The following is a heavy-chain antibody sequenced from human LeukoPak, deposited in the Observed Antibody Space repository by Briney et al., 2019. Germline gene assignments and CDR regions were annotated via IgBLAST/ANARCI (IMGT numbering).Heavy chain of an antibody. CDR2: IYSGGST. D-gene: IGHD3-9*01. Sequence: TGGSLRLSCAASGFTFSYNYMSWVRRAPGKGLEWVSVIYSGGSTYYADSVKGRFTISRDNSKNTLYFQMNSLRAEDTAVYYCASTPPRYLGYFDYWGQGTLVTVSS. J-gene: IGHJ4*02. V-gene: IGHV3-53*01. CDR3: ASTPPRYLGYFDY. CDR1: GFTFSYNY.